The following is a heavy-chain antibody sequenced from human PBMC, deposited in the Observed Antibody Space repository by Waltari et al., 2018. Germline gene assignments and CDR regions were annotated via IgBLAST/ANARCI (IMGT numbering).Heavy chain of an antibody. D-gene: IGHD6-13*01. CDR2: INQDGSEK. CDR3: TRGGDDSSWYWRN. Sequence: EVQLVESGGGLVQPGGSLRLSCAASGFTFSNNWMTWVCQAPGKGLEWVANINQDGSEKYSVESVKGRFTISRDNAKNSLYLQLNSLRADDTAVYYCTRGGDDSSWYWRNWGQGTLVTVSS. CDR1: GFTFSNNW. V-gene: IGHV3-7*01. J-gene: IGHJ4*02.